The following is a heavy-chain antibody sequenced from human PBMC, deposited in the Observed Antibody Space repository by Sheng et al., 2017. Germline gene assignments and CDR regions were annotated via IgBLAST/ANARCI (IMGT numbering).Heavy chain of an antibody. D-gene: IGHD1-26*01. CDR2: IYYSGIT. J-gene: IGHJ4*02. CDR3: ASLGLNYFFDY. CDR1: GGSISSGGYY. Sequence: QVQLQESGTGLVKPSQTLSLTCAVSGGSISSGGYYWSWIRQHPGKGLEWIGYIYYSGITYYNPSLKSRVTISLDTSKNQFSLKLSSVTAADTAVYYCASLGLNYFFDYWGQGTLVTVSS. V-gene: IGHV4-31*11.